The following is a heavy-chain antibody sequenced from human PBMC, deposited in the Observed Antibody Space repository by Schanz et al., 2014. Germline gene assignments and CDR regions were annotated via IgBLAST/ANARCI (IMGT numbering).Heavy chain of an antibody. CDR1: GFIFRSFG. Sequence: QGQLVESGGGVVQPGKSLRLSCATSGFIFRSFGIHWVRQAPGKGLEWVAVIWSDGTNEYYADSVKGRFTISGDSSKYTVYLQMNSLRPEDTAVYYCAKYRGYYRVSGSYRELEYWGQGTLVTVSS. J-gene: IGHJ4*02. D-gene: IGHD3-10*01. CDR2: IWSDGTNE. CDR3: AKYRGYYRVSGSYRELEY. V-gene: IGHV3-33*06.